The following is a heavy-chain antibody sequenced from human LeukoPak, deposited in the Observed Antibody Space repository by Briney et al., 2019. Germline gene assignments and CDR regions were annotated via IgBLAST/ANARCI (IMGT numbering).Heavy chain of an antibody. CDR1: GFTVSSNY. CDR2: IYSGGST. D-gene: IGHD1-26*01. CDR3: ARDAVGATYFD. V-gene: IGHV3-53*01. Sequence: PGGSLRLSCAASGFTVSSNYMTWVRQAPGKGLEWVSIIYSGGSTSYADSVKGRFTISRDNSKNTLYLQMNSLRAEDTAVYYCARDAVGATYFDWGQGTLVTVSS. J-gene: IGHJ4*02.